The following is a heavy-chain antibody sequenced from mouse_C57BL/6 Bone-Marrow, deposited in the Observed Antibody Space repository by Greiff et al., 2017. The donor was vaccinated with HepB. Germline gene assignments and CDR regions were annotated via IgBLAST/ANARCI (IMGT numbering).Heavy chain of an antibody. CDR1: GYTFTSYG. V-gene: IGHV1-58*01. CDR2: IYIGNGYT. J-gene: IGHJ1*03. Sequence: EVKLMESGAELVRPGSSVKMSCKTSGYTFTSYGINWVKQRPGQGLEWIGYIYIGNGYTEYNEKFKGKATLTSDTSSSTAYMQLSSLTSEDSAIYCCARREGWLGYFDVWGTGTTVTVAS. D-gene: IGHD2-3*01. CDR3: ARREGWLGYFDV.